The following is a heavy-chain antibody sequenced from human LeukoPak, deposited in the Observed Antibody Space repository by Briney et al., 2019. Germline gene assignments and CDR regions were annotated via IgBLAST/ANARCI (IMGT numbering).Heavy chain of an antibody. Sequence: GGSLRLSCAASGFTFSSYGMHWVRQAPGQGLEWMGWLNPNSGDTNYAQKFQGRVSMTRDSSISTAYMDLSDLRSDDTAVYSCARGRNIEMTTMSGGSDYWGQGTLVTVSS. CDR3: ARGRNIEMTTMSGGSDY. CDR2: LNPNSGDT. J-gene: IGHJ4*02. CDR1: GFTFSSYG. V-gene: IGHV1-2*02. D-gene: IGHD5-24*01.